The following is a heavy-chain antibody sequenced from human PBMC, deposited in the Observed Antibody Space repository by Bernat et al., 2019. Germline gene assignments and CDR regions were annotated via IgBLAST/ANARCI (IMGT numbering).Heavy chain of an antibody. CDR3: VKGTRGYSYGSYFDY. CDR1: GFTFSSYG. CDR2: ISYDGSNN. Sequence: QVQLVESGGGVVQPGRSLRLSCAASGFTFSSYGMHWVRQAPGKGQEWVAVISYDGSNNYYADSVKGRFTVSRDNFMNTLYMQMNSLRAEDTAVYYCVKGTRGYSYGSYFDYWGQGTLVTVSS. D-gene: IGHD5-18*01. J-gene: IGHJ4*02. V-gene: IGHV3-30*18.